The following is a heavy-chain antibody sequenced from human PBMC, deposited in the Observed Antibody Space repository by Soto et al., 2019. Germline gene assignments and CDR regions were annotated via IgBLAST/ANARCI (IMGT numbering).Heavy chain of an antibody. CDR2: MDYGGST. CDR3: ASQRGNYFDN. V-gene: IGHV4-59*01. CDR1: GGSISLYY. Sequence: QVQLQESGPGLVKPSETLSLTCTVSGGSISLYYWSWIRQTPGKGLERIGYMDYGGSTNYNPSLKSRVTLSGDTSKNQLSLKLRSVTAADTAVYYCASQRGNYFDNWGQGTLVTVSS. J-gene: IGHJ4*02.